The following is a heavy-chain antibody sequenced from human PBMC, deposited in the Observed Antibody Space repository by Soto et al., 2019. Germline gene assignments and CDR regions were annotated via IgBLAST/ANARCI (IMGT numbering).Heavy chain of an antibody. CDR1: GYTFTSYG. V-gene: IGHV1-18*04. CDR2: ISAYNGNT. Sequence: QVQLVQSGAEVKKPGASVKVSCKASGYTFTSYGISWVRQAPGQGLEWMGWISAYNGNTNYAQKLQGRVTMSTDTSTSTAYMELRSLRSDDTAVYYCARQGDNDFWSGYPQPYYYYGMDVWGQGTTVTVSS. J-gene: IGHJ6*02. D-gene: IGHD3-3*01. CDR3: ARQGDNDFWSGYPQPYYYYGMDV.